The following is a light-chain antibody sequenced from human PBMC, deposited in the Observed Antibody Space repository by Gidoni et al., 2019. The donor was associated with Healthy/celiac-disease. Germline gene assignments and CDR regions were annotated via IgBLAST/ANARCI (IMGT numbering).Light chain of an antibody. Sequence: VLPQSPGTLSSSPGERATLSCRASQSVSSIYLAWYQQKPGHAPRLLIYGASSRATGIPDRFSGSGSGTDFTLTISRLEPEDFAVYYCQQYGSSPTFGPGTKVDIK. CDR2: GAS. CDR3: QQYGSSPT. J-gene: IGKJ3*01. V-gene: IGKV3-20*01. CDR1: QSVSSIY.